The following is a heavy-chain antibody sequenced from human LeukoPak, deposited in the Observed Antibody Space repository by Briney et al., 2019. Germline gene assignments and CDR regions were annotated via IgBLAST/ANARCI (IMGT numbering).Heavy chain of an antibody. CDR1: GYTFTSYD. CDR3: ARGEWELNAFDI. CDR2: MNPNNGNT. D-gene: IGHD1-26*01. J-gene: IGHJ3*02. V-gene: IGHV1-8*03. Sequence: RASVKVSCKASGYTFTSYDINWVRQATGHGLEWMGWMNPNNGNTGYAQKFQGRVTITRNTSISTAYMELSSLRSEDTAVYYCARGEWELNAFDIWGQGTMVTVSS.